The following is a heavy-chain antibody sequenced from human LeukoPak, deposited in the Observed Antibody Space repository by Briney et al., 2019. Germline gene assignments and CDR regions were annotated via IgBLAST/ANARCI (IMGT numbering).Heavy chain of an antibody. Sequence: SVKVSYKASGGTFSSYAISWVRQAPGQGLEWMGGIIPIFGTANYAQKFQGRVTITVDESTSTAYMELSSLRSEDTAVYYCAGDSGYSYGEAVDYWGQGTLVTVSS. CDR2: IIPIFGTA. CDR3: AGDSGYSYGEAVDY. V-gene: IGHV1-69*13. J-gene: IGHJ4*02. D-gene: IGHD5-18*01. CDR1: GGTFSSYA.